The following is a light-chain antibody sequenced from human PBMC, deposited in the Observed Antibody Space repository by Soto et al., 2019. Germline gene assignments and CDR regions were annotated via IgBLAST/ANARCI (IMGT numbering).Light chain of an antibody. V-gene: IGKV3-15*01. CDR3: QQYNNWLALT. CDR1: QSVSSN. CDR2: GAS. Sequence: EIVMTQSPATLSVSPGERATLSCRASQSVSSNLAWYQQKPGQAPRLLFYGASTRATGIPARFSGSGSGTEFTLTVSSLQSEDVAVYYCQQYNNWLALTCGGGTKVEIK. J-gene: IGKJ4*01.